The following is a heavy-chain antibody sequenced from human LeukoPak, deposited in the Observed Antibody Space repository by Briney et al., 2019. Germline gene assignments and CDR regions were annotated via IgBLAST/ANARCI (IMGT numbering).Heavy chain of an antibody. CDR3: AKLSGWTGWFFDY. D-gene: IGHD6-19*01. J-gene: IGHJ4*02. CDR1: GFTFSSYA. CDR2: LSTSCGTT. Sequence: GGSLRLSCAASGFTFSSYAMSWVRQAPGKGLEWVSALSTSCGTTYYADSVKGRFTISRDNSKNTIYLQMNSLRVEDTAVYYCAKLSGWTGWFFDYWGQGTVVTVSS. V-gene: IGHV3-23*01.